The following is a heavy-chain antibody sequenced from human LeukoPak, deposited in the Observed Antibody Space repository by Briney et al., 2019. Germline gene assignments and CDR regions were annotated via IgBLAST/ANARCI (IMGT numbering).Heavy chain of an antibody. D-gene: IGHD3-22*01. J-gene: IGHJ1*01. V-gene: IGHV4-38-2*01. CDR1: GGSFSGYY. Sequence: SETLSLTCAVYGGSFSGYYWGWIRQPPGKGLEWIGSIYHSGSTYYNPSLKSRVTISVDTSKNHFSLKLSSVTAADTAVYYCARGGDTSGYYYFEYFHHWGQGTLVAVSS. CDR2: IYHSGST. CDR3: ARGGDTSGYYYFEYFHH.